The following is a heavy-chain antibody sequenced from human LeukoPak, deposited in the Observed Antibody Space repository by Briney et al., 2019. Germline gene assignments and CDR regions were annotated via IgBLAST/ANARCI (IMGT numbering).Heavy chain of an antibody. Sequence: ASVKVSCKASGGTFSSYAISWVRQAPGQGLEWMGGIIPIFGTANYAQKFQGRVTITADESTSTAYMELSSLRSEDTAVYYCAISAKDSEWLFGNLDYWGQGTLVTVSS. CDR2: IIPIFGTA. V-gene: IGHV1-69*13. D-gene: IGHD3-3*01. CDR1: GGTFSSYA. J-gene: IGHJ4*02. CDR3: AISAKDSEWLFGNLDY.